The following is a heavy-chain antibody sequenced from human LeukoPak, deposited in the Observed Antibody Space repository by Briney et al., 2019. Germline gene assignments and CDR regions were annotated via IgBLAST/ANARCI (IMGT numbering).Heavy chain of an antibody. Sequence: GASVKVSCKASGYAFTNYAMHWLRQAPGQRLEWVGWINAASGNTKYSQGLQGRITTTRDTSANTVYMQLSSLRSEDSAVYYCARDRYYDGSSVFKLDFWGQGSLVTVSS. CDR3: ARDRYYDGSSVFKLDF. D-gene: IGHD3-16*01. CDR1: GYAFTNYA. V-gene: IGHV1-3*01. CDR2: INAASGNT. J-gene: IGHJ4*02.